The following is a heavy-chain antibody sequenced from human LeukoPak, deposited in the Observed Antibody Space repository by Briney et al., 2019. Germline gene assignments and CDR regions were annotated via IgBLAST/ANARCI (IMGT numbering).Heavy chain of an antibody. Sequence: ASVKVSCKASGYTFTSYGISWVRQAPGQGLEWMGWISAYNSNTNYAQKLQGRVTMTTDTSTSTAYMELRSLRADDTAVYYCARCTGGGSCYGVRYWGQGTLVTVSS. D-gene: IGHD2-15*01. J-gene: IGHJ4*02. CDR2: ISAYNSNT. CDR3: ARCTGGGSCYGVRY. CDR1: GYTFTSYG. V-gene: IGHV1-18*01.